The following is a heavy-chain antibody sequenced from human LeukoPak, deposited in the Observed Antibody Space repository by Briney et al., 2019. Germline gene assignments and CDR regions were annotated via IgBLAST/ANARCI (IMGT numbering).Heavy chain of an antibody. CDR3: ARDPFGSGYRGKYVDV. Sequence: SQTLSLTCTVSGGSISSGGYYWSWIRQHPGKGLEWIGYIYYSGSTYYNPSLKSRVTISVDTSKNQFSLKLSSVTAADTAVYYCARDPFGSGYRGKYVDVWGKGTTVTVSS. V-gene: IGHV4-31*03. CDR1: GGSISSGGYY. J-gene: IGHJ6*03. D-gene: IGHD3-3*01. CDR2: IYYSGST.